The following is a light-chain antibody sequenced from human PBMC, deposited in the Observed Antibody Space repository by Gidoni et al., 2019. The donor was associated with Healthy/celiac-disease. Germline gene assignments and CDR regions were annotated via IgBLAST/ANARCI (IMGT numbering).Light chain of an antibody. Sequence: IVMTQSPATLYVSPGDRATLSCRASQSVSSNLAWYQQKPGQAPRLLIYGAATRATGIPARFSGGGSGTEFTLTISSLQSEDVAVYYCQQYNNWPLTFXGXTKVEIK. CDR2: GAA. CDR3: QQYNNWPLT. CDR1: QSVSSN. J-gene: IGKJ4*01. V-gene: IGKV3-15*01.